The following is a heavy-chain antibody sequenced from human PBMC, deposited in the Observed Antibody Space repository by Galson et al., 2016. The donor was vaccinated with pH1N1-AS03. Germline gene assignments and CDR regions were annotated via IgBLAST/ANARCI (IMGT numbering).Heavy chain of an antibody. Sequence: SLRLSCAASGFTFSNYGMHWVRQAPGKGLEWVGVISFDGNNKYYSDSVKGRFTISRDNSKNTVYLQMNSLRAEDTAVYYCAKDHSNFYGTDVWGQGTTVTASS. D-gene: IGHD4-11*01. CDR1: GFTFSNYG. CDR2: ISFDGNNK. CDR3: AKDHSNFYGTDV. J-gene: IGHJ6*02. V-gene: IGHV3-30*18.